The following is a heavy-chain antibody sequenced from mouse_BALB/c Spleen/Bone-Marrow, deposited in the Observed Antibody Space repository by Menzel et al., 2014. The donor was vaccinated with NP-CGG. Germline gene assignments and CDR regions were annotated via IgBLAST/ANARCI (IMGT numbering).Heavy chain of an antibody. J-gene: IGHJ4*01. D-gene: IGHD4-1*01. CDR3: ATWDYCDMNY. V-gene: IGHV14-3*02. CDR2: IDPANGNT. CDR1: GFNIKDTY. Sequence: EVKLVESGAELVKPGASVKLSCTASGFNIKDTYMHWVKQRPEQGLEWIGRIDPANGNTKYDPKFQGKATITTDTSSNTAFLQHNSLTSEDTAVYYCATWDYCDMNYWGQGTSVTVSS.